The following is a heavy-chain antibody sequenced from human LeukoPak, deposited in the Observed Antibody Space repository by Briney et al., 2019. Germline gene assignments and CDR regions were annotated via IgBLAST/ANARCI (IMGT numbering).Heavy chain of an antibody. D-gene: IGHD6-13*01. CDR3: ARAGRQLVPFGY. CDR2: ISSSSSYI. V-gene: IGHV3-21*01. Sequence: PGGSLRLSCAASGFTFSSYSMNWVRQAPGKGLEWVSSISSSSSYICYADSVKGRFTISRDNAKNSLYLQMNSLRAEDTAVYYCARAGRQLVPFGYWGQGTLVTVSS. J-gene: IGHJ4*02. CDR1: GFTFSSYS.